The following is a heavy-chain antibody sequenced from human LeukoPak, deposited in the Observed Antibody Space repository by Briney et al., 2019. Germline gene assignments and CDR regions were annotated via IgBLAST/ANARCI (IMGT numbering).Heavy chain of an antibody. J-gene: IGHJ6*02. CDR1: GVTFSSYA. Sequence: GGSLRLSCAASGVTFSSYAMHWVRQAPGKGLEWVAVISYDGSNKYYADSVKGRFTISRDNSKNTLYLQMNSLRAEDTAVYYCARAVADDYYYCGMDVWGQGTTVTVSS. CDR2: ISYDGSNK. D-gene: IGHD6-19*01. V-gene: IGHV3-30-3*01. CDR3: ARAVADDYYYCGMDV.